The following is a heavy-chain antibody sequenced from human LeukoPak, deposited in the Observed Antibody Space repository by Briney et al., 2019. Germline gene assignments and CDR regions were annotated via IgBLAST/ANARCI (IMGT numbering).Heavy chain of an antibody. CDR2: IYYSGST. Sequence: PSETLSLTCTVSGGSISSYYWSWIRQPPGKGLEWIGYIYYSGSTNYHPSLKSRVTISVDTSKNQFSLKLSSVTAADTAVYYCARWDCSGGSCYFDYWGQGTLVTVSS. J-gene: IGHJ4*02. CDR3: ARWDCSGGSCYFDY. CDR1: GGSISSYY. D-gene: IGHD2-15*01. V-gene: IGHV4-59*01.